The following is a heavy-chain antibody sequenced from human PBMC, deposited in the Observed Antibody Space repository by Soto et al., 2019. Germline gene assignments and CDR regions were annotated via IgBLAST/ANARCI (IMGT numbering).Heavy chain of an antibody. V-gene: IGHV1-46*01. CDR3: ARDLGVLRFLEWLQRRDYYGMDV. Sequence: ASVKVSCKASGYTFTSYYMHWVRQAPGQGLEWMGIINPSGGSTSYAQKSQGRVTMTRDTSTSTVYMELSSLRSEDTAVYYCARDLGVLRFLEWLQRRDYYGMDVWGQGTTVTVSS. CDR1: GYTFTSYY. J-gene: IGHJ6*02. CDR2: INPSGGST. D-gene: IGHD3-3*01.